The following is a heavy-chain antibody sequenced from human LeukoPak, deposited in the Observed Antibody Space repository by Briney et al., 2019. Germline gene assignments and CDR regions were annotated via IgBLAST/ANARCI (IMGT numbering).Heavy chain of an antibody. D-gene: IGHD3-22*01. CDR2: IYYSGST. CDR1: GGSISSSSYY. CDR3: ARSTYYYDSSGYLVSPIIDY. Sequence: SETLSLTCTVSGGSISSSSYYWGWIRQPPGKGLERIGSIYYSGSTYYNPSLKSRVTISVDTSKNQFSLKLSSVTAADTAVYYCARSTYYYDSSGYLVSPIIDYWGQGTLVTVSS. J-gene: IGHJ4*02. V-gene: IGHV4-39*01.